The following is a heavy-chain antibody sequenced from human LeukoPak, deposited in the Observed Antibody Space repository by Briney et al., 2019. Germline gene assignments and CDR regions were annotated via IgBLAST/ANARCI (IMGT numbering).Heavy chain of an antibody. Sequence: PGGSLRLSCAASGFTFSSYAVSWVRQAPGKGLEWVSAISGSGGSTYYADSVKGRFTISRDNSKNTLYLQMNSLRAEDTAVYYCAKDPAALPINWFDPWGQGTLVTASS. CDR1: GFTFSSYA. D-gene: IGHD2-2*01. J-gene: IGHJ5*02. CDR2: ISGSGGST. CDR3: AKDPAALPINWFDP. V-gene: IGHV3-23*01.